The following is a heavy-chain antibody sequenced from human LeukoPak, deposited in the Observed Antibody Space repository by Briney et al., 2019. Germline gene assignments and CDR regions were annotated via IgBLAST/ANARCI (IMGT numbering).Heavy chain of an antibody. CDR1: GFTFSSYE. J-gene: IGHJ3*02. D-gene: IGHD1-26*01. CDR2: ISSSGSTI. CDR3: AKLDSGSYVSRAFDI. Sequence: GGSLRLSCAASGFTFSSYEMNWVRQAPGKGLEWVSYISSSGSTIYYADSVKGRFTISRDNAKNSLYLQMNSLRAEDTAVYYCAKLDSGSYVSRAFDIWGQGTMVTVSS. V-gene: IGHV3-48*03.